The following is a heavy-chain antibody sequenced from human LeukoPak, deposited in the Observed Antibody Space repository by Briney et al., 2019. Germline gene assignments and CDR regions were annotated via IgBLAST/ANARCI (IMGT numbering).Heavy chain of an antibody. CDR1: GFAFSGYV. V-gene: IGHV3-74*01. CDR3: ARGRYYGSGNSLMYYFDY. CDR2: ITNDGSST. D-gene: IGHD3-10*01. Sequence: GGSLRLSCAASGFAFSGYVMHWVRQAPGKGLVWVSRITNDGSSTTYADSVKGRFTISRDNSKSTLYLQMNSLRAEDTAVYYCARGRYYGSGNSLMYYFDYWGQGTLVTVSS. J-gene: IGHJ4*02.